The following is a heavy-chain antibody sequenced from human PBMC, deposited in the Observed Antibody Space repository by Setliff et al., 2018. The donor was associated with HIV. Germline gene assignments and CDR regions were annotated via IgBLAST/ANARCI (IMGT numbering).Heavy chain of an antibody. D-gene: IGHD5-12*01. J-gene: IGHJ4*02. CDR2: IIPIARIP. V-gene: IGHV1-69*10. CDR3: ARGPLYGYDRGYFDY. CDR1: GGTFNTFG. Sequence: SVKVSCKASGGTFNTFGMNWVRQAPGQGLAWMGGIIPIARIPNYAQKFQDRVTITADESTTTVYMEMRSLTSGDTALYYCARGPLYGYDRGYFDYWGQGTLVTVSS.